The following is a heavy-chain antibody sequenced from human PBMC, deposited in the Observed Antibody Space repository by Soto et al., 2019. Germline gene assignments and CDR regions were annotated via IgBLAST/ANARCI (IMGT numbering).Heavy chain of an antibody. CDR3: ARSPMGLLFRYYFDY. J-gene: IGHJ4*02. Sequence: SETLSLTCAVYGGSFSGYYWSWIRQPPGKGLEWIGQINHSGRTNYNPSLKSRVTISVDTSKNQFSLKLNYVTAADTAVYYCARSPMGLLFRYYFDYWGQGTLVTVSS. D-gene: IGHD2-21*02. CDR2: INHSGRT. V-gene: IGHV4-34*01. CDR1: GGSFSGYY.